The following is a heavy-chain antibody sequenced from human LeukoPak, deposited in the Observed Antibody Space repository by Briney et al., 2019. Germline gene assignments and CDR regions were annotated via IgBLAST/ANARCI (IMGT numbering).Heavy chain of an antibody. CDR2: INHRGNT. D-gene: IGHD3-10*01. J-gene: IGHJ4*02. CDR1: GGSFSGYY. Sequence: PSETLSLTCAVYGGSFSGYYWSWIRQPPGKGLEWIGEINHRGNTNYNPSLKSRVTISVDTSKNQFSLKLSSVTAADTAVYYCARGGAYYYGSGSYFYWGQGTLVTVSS. CDR3: ARGGAYYYGSGSYFY. V-gene: IGHV4-34*01.